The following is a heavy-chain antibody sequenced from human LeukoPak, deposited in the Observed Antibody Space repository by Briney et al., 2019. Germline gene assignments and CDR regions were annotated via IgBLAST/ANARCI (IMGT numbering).Heavy chain of an antibody. CDR2: LNAGNGNT. D-gene: IGHD3-10*01. J-gene: IGHJ4*02. V-gene: IGHV1-3*01. CDR3: ARDPIGPYSGYFDY. Sequence: GASVKVSCKASGYTFSDYGIHWVRQAPGQSLEWMGWLNAGNGNTKYSQKFQDRVTITRDTSASTAYMELSSLRSEDTAVYSCARDPIGPYSGYFDYWGQGTLVTVSS. CDR1: GYTFSDYG.